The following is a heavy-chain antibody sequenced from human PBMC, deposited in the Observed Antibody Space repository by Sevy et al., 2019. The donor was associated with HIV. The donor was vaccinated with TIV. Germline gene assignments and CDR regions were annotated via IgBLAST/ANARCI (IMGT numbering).Heavy chain of an antibody. CDR1: GFTFSTYS. CDR3: VREAANVRYFDS. D-gene: IGHD3-10*02. Sequence: GGSLRLSCGVSGFTFSTYSMNWVRQAPGKGLEWVSSISGSGSYIYYADSVQGRFTISRDNAKNSLYLQMNSLRAEDTAVYYCVREAANVRYFDSWGQGILVTVSS. CDR2: ISGSGSYI. J-gene: IGHJ4*02. V-gene: IGHV3-21*01.